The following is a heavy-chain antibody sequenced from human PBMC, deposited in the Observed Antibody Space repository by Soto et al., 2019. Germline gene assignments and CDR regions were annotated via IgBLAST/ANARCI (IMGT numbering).Heavy chain of an antibody. CDR3: AKDHPFQPGDLGAAFDY. Sequence: QVQLVESGGGVVQPGRSLRLSCVASGFTFSSYTMQWVRQAPGRGLEWVAVISNDGSKTHFADSVKGRFSISRDNSKNPLHVQMYSLRADDTAVYHCAKDHPFQPGDLGAAFDYWGQGTRVTVSS. D-gene: IGHD7-27*01. CDR1: GFTFSSYT. V-gene: IGHV3-30-3*02. CDR2: ISNDGSKT. J-gene: IGHJ4*02.